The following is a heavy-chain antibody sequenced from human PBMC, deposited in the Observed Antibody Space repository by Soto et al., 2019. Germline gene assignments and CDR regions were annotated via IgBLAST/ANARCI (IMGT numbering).Heavy chain of an antibody. Sequence: ASVKVSCKASVCTFSSYTISWVRQAPGQGLEWMGWISAYNGNTNYAQKLQGRVTMTTDTSTSTAYMELRSLRSDDTAVYYCARDQETYYYYGMDVWGQGTTVTVSS. V-gene: IGHV1-18*01. CDR2: ISAYNGNT. CDR3: ARDQETYYYYGMDV. J-gene: IGHJ6*02. CDR1: VCTFSSYT.